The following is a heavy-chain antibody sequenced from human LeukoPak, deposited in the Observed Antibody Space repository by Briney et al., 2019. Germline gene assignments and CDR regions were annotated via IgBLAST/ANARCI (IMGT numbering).Heavy chain of an antibody. V-gene: IGHV1-24*01. D-gene: IGHD1-26*01. CDR1: GYTLTELS. CDR2: FDPEDGET. CDR3: ATDVSGSYFGAFDY. J-gene: IGHJ4*02. Sequence: ASVKVSCKVTGYTLTELSMHWVRQAPGKGLEWMGGFDPEDGETIYAQKFQGRVTMTEDTSTDTAYMELSSLRSEDTAVYYCATDVSGSYFGAFDYWGQGTLVTVSS.